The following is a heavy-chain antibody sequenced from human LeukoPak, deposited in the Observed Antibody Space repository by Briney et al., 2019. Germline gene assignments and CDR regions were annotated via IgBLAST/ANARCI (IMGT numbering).Heavy chain of an antibody. V-gene: IGHV1-18*01. CDR3: ARDQRLGSALTGDYLGNWFDP. D-gene: IGHD4-17*01. Sequence: GASVKVSCKASGYTFTSYGISWVRQAPGQGLEWMGWISAYNGNTNYAQKLQGRVTMTTDTSTSTAYMELRSLRSDDTAVYYCARDQRLGSALTGDYLGNWFDPWGQGTLVTVSS. J-gene: IGHJ5*02. CDR1: GYTFTSYG. CDR2: ISAYNGNT.